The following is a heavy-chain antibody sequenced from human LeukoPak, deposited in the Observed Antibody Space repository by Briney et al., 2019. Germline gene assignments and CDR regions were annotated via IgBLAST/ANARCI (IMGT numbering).Heavy chain of an antibody. V-gene: IGHV3-7*03. CDR1: GSSFSSYW. CDR3: ARLHSAVYYGDAFDI. CDR2: IKEDGSEK. J-gene: IGHJ3*02. D-gene: IGHD3-10*01. Sequence: GGSLRLSCAVSGSSFSSYWMTWVRQAPGKGLEWVAKIKEDGSEKYYVDSVKGRFTVSRDNVKNSLFLQMNSLRAEDTAAYYCARLHSAVYYGDAFDIWGQGTMVTVSS.